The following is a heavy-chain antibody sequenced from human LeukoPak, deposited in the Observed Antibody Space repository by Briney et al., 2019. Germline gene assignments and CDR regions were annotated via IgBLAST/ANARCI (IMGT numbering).Heavy chain of an antibody. CDR3: ARSAGEIYYYYGMDV. V-gene: IGHV3-7*04. CDR1: GFTLSSYW. CDR2: INQDGSEM. Sequence: GGSLRLSCAASGFTLSSYWMTWVRQAPGKGLQWVANINQDGSEMYYVDSVKGRFTISRDNAKNSLYLQMSSLRAEDTAVYYCARSAGEIYYYYGMDVWGQGTTVTVSS. D-gene: IGHD3-16*01. J-gene: IGHJ6*02.